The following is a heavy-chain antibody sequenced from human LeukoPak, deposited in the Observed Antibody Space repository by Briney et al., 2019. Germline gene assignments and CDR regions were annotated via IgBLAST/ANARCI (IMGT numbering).Heavy chain of an antibody. CDR1: GFTFDDYA. V-gene: IGHV3-9*01. J-gene: IGHJ4*02. D-gene: IGHD3-22*01. Sequence: PGGSLRLSCAASGFTFDDYAMHWVRQAPGKGLERVSGISWNSGSIGYADSVKGRFTISRDNAKNSLYPQMNSLRAEDTALYYCAKDIAHYYYDSSGYDYWGQGTLVTVSS. CDR3: AKDIAHYYYDSSGYDY. CDR2: ISWNSGSI.